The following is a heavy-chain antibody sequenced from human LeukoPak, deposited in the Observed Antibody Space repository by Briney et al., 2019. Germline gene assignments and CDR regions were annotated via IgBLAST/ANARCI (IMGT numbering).Heavy chain of an antibody. J-gene: IGHJ4*02. CDR2: ISGSGGGT. CDR3: AKESGGSFDY. D-gene: IGHD1-26*01. V-gene: IGHV3-23*01. Sequence: GGSLRLSCAASGFTFRTYVMTWVRQAPGKGLEWVSGISGSGGGTDYADSVKGRFTISRDNSKNTLYLQMNSLRAEDTATYYCAKESGGSFDYWGQGTLVTVSS. CDR1: GFTFRTYV.